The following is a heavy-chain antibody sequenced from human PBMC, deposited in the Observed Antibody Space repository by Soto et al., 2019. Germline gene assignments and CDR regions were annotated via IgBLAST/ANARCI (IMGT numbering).Heavy chain of an antibody. CDR3: ARALSGYSSSNWFDP. J-gene: IGHJ5*02. CDR2: ISYDGSNK. CDR1: GFTFSSYA. V-gene: IGHV3-30-3*01. D-gene: IGHD6-13*01. Sequence: PGGSLSLSCAASGFTFSSYAMHWVRQAPGKGLEWVAVISYDGSNKYYADSVKGRFTISRDNSKNTLYLQMNSLRAEDTAVYYCARALSGYSSSNWFDPWGQGTLVTVSS.